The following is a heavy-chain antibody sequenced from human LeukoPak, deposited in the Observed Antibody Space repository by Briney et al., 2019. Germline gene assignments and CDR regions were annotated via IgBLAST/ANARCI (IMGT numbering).Heavy chain of an antibody. CDR2: VSQSGTTI. Sequence: RGSLRLSCTSSGFTFSDYSMSWIRPAPGKGLEWLSYVSQSGTTIYYADSVKGRFAFSRDNGKNSLYLQMNSLRAEDTGMYYCAREGHTYGSDYWGQGTLVTVSS. J-gene: IGHJ4*02. CDR3: AREGHTYGSDY. V-gene: IGHV3-11*01. D-gene: IGHD3-10*01. CDR1: GFTFSDYS.